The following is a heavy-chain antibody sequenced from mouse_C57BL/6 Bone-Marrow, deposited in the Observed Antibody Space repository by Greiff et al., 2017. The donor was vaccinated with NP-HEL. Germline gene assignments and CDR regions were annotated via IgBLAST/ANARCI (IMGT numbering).Heavy chain of an antibody. CDR3: ARRGYYGSSPWFAY. Sequence: VKLQESGAELARPGASVKLSCKASGYTFTSYGISWVKQRTGQGLEWIGEIYPRSGNTYYNEKFKGKATLTADKSSSTAYMELRSLTSEDSAVYFCARRGYYGSSPWFAYWGQGTLVTVSA. D-gene: IGHD1-1*01. V-gene: IGHV1-81*01. CDR2: IYPRSGNT. CDR1: GYTFTSYG. J-gene: IGHJ3*01.